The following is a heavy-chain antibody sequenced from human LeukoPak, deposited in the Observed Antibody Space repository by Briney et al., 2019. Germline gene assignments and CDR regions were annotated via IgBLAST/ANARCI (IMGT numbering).Heavy chain of an antibody. D-gene: IGHD5-24*01. CDR2: IYYSGGT. V-gene: IGHV4-59*01. Sequence: SETLSLTCTVSGGSISSYSCSWIRQPPGKGLEWIGYIYYSGGTSYNPSLKSRVTISVDTSKNQFSLKLSSVTAADTAVYYCARHRDGYSDQAFDYWGQGTLVTVSS. J-gene: IGHJ4*02. CDR3: ARHRDGYSDQAFDY. CDR1: GGSISSYS.